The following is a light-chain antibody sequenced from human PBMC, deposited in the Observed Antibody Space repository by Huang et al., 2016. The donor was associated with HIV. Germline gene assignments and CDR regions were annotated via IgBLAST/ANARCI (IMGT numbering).Light chain of an antibody. CDR1: QSVSSY. CDR3: QQRSNWPPALT. CDR2: DAS. Sequence: EIVLTQSPATLSLSPGERATLSCRASQSVSSYLAWYQQKPGQAPRLLIYDASNRATGIRARFSGSGSGTDFTLTISSLEPEDFAVYYCQQRSNWPPALTFGGGTKVEIK. V-gene: IGKV3-11*01. J-gene: IGKJ4*01.